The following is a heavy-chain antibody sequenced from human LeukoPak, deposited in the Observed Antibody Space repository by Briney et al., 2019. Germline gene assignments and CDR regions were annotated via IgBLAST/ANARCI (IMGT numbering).Heavy chain of an antibody. CDR3: AKYATGGDY. J-gene: IGHJ4*02. CDR2: IGCNGGAT. D-gene: IGHD2-8*01. V-gene: IGHV3-23*01. CDR1: GFTFSNYA. Sequence: PGGSLRLSCAASGFTFSNYAMSWVRQAPGKGLEWVSSIGCNGGATYYADSVKGRFTISRDNSKNTLNLHMNSLRAEDTAVYYCAKYATGGDYWGQGTLVTVSS.